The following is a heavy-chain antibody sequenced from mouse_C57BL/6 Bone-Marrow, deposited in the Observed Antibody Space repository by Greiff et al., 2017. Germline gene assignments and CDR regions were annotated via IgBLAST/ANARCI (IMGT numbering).Heavy chain of an antibody. V-gene: IGHV1-4*01. Sequence: VQRVESGAELARPGASVKMSCKASGYTFTSYTMHWVKQRPGQGLEWIGYINPSSGYTKYNQKFKDKATLTADKSSSTAYMQLSSLTSEDSAVYYCARSDYDGAWFAYWGQGTLVTVSA. CDR1: GYTFTSYT. CDR2: INPSSGYT. D-gene: IGHD2-4*01. CDR3: ARSDYDGAWFAY. J-gene: IGHJ3*01.